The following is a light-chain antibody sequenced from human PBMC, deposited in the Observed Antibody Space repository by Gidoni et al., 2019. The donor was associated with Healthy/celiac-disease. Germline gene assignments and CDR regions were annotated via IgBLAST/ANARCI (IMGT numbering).Light chain of an antibody. CDR1: QDISNY. J-gene: IGKJ5*01. Sequence: DIQMTQSPSSLSASVGDRVTITCQASQDISNYLNWYQQKPGKAPKLLIYDASNLETGVPSRFSGSGSGTDFTFTISSLQPEDIATYYCQQYDNLSITFXQXTRLXIK. V-gene: IGKV1-33*01. CDR2: DAS. CDR3: QQYDNLSIT.